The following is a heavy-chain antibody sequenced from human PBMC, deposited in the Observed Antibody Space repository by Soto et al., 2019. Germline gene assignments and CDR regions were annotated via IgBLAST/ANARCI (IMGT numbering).Heavy chain of an antibody. CDR2: ISSSSSYI. CDR1: GFTFNIYA. CDR3: ARDRQSYYYYYYGMDV. D-gene: IGHD3-10*01. V-gene: IGHV3-21*01. Sequence: GGSLRLSCAASGFTFNIYAMSWVRQAPGKGLEWVSSISSSSSYIYYADSVKGRFTISRDNAKNSLYLQMNSLRAEDTAAYYCARDRQSYYYYYYGMDVWGQGTTVTVSS. J-gene: IGHJ6*02.